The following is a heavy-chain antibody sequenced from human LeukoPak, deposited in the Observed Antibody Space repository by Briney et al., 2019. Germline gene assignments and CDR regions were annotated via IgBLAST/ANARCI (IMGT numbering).Heavy chain of an antibody. CDR3: ARDHGGSSYFDY. CDR1: GYTFTGYY. D-gene: IGHD1-26*01. V-gene: IGHV1-2*02. Sequence: ASVTVSCKASGYTFTGYYIHWVRQAPGQGLEWMGWINPNSGGTISAQKFQGRVAMTRDTSITTAYMELSRLTSDDTAIYYCARDHGGSSYFDYWGQGTLVTVSS. J-gene: IGHJ4*02. CDR2: INPNSGGT.